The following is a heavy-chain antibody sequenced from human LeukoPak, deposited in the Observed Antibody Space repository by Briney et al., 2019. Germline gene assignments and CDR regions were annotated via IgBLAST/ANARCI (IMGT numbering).Heavy chain of an antibody. CDR1: GFTFSNAW. J-gene: IGHJ4*02. CDR2: IKSKTDGGTT. CDR3: TTPPQWLVPDY. V-gene: IGHV3-15*01. D-gene: IGHD6-19*01. Sequence: GGSLRLSCAASGFTFSNAWMSWVRQAPGKGLEWVGRIKSKTDGGTTDYAAPVKGRFTISRDDLKNTLYLQMNSLKTEDTAVYYCTTPPQWLVPDYWGQGTLVTVSS.